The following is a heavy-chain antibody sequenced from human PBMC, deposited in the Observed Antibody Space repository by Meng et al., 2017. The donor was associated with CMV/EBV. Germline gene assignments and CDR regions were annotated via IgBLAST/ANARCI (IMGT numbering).Heavy chain of an antibody. CDR3: AKLLNYYGSGSPRDY. V-gene: IGHV3-30*02. CDR1: GFTFSSYG. J-gene: IGHJ4*02. D-gene: IGHD3-10*01. Sequence: GGSLRLSCAASGFTFSSYGMHWVRQAPGKGLEWVAFIRYDGSNKYYADSVKGRFTISRDNSKNTPYLQMNSLRAEDTAVYYCAKLLNYYGSGSPRDYWGQGTLVTVSS. CDR2: IRYDGSNK.